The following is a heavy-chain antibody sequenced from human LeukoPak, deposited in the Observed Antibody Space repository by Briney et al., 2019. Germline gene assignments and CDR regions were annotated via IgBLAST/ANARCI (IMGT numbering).Heavy chain of an antibody. CDR1: GGTFSSYA. D-gene: IGHD3-22*01. CDR3: ARHYYDSSAPES. Sequence: ASVKVSCKASGGTFSSYAISWVRQAPGQGLEWMGGIIPIFGTANYAQKFQGRVTITADESTSTAYMELSSLRSEDTAVYCCARHYYDSSAPESWGQGTLVTVSS. V-gene: IGHV1-69*13. CDR2: IIPIFGTA. J-gene: IGHJ4*02.